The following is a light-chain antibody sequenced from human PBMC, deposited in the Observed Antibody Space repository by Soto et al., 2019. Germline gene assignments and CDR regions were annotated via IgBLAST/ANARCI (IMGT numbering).Light chain of an antibody. CDR2: LAS. CDR1: QSLLHSNGNTY. Sequence: DIVMTQSPLSLSVTPGEPASISCRSSQSLLHSNGNTYLEWYLQKPGQSPQLLIYLASNRASGVPDRFSGSGSGTDFTLKISRVEAEDVGVYYRMQASQSLTFGGGTKVEIK. V-gene: IGKV2-28*01. CDR3: MQASQSLT. J-gene: IGKJ4*01.